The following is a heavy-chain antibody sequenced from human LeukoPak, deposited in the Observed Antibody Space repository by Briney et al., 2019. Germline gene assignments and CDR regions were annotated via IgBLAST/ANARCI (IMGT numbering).Heavy chain of an antibody. J-gene: IGHJ4*02. D-gene: IGHD3-22*01. CDR1: GGSISSYY. V-gene: IGHV4-4*09. Sequence: MTSETLSLTCTVSGGSISSYYWSWIRQPPGKALEWIGYIYTSGSTNYNPSLKSRVTISVDTSKNQFSLKLSSVTAADTAVYYCARGEYYDSSGLIIDYWGQGTLVTVSS. CDR3: ARGEYYDSSGLIIDY. CDR2: IYTSGST.